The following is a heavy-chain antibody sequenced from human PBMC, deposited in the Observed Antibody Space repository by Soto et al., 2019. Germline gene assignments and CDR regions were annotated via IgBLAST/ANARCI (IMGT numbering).Heavy chain of an antibody. D-gene: IGHD2-15*01. Sequence: TSETLSLTCTVSGGSISSYYWSWIRQPPGKGLEWIGYIYYSGSTNYNPSLKSRVTISVDTSKNQFSLKLSSVTAADTAVYYCARPPYCSGGSCLNYYYMDVWGKGTTVTVSS. V-gene: IGHV4-59*08. CDR3: ARPPYCSGGSCLNYYYMDV. CDR1: GGSISSYY. J-gene: IGHJ6*03. CDR2: IYYSGST.